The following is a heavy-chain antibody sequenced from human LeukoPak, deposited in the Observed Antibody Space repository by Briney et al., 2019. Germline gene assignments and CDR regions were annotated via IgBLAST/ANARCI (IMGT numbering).Heavy chain of an antibody. CDR3: AKAIAAAGRGFDY. CDR2: ISSSSSYI. V-gene: IGHV3-21*01. J-gene: IGHJ4*02. Sequence: SGGSLRLSCAASGFSFSDYSMNWVRQAPGKGLEWVSSISSSSSYIYYADSVKGRFTISRDNAKNSLYLQMNSLRAEDTAVYYCAKAIAAAGRGFDYWGQGTLVTVSS. CDR1: GFSFSDYS. D-gene: IGHD6-13*01.